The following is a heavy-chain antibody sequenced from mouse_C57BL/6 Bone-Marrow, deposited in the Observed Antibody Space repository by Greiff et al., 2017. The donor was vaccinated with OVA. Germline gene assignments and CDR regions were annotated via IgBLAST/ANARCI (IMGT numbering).Heavy chain of an antibody. J-gene: IGHJ4*01. CDR1: GYAFSSYW. D-gene: IGHD1-1*01. CDR3: APITTVVGGYVMDY. CDR2: IYPGDGDT. V-gene: IGHV1-80*01. Sequence: VQRVESGAELVKPGASVKISCKASGYAFSSYWMNWVKQRPGKGLEWIGQIYPGDGDTNYNGKFKGKATLTADKSSSTAYMQLSSLNSEDSAVYFCAPITTVVGGYVMDYWGQGTSVTVSS.